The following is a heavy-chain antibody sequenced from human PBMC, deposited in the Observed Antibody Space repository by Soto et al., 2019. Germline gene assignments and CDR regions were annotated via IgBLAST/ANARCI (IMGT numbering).Heavy chain of an antibody. CDR1: GFTVSNSY. CDR3: AKATATGGGAFDI. J-gene: IGHJ3*02. Sequence: GGSLRLSCAASGFTVSNSYMSWVRQTPGKGLEWVSIIYSGGSTFYVDSVKGRFTISRDSSQNTVYLQMNSLTAGDTALYYCAKATATGGGAFDICGQGTMVTVSS. V-gene: IGHV3-53*01. CDR2: IYSGGST. D-gene: IGHD2-8*02.